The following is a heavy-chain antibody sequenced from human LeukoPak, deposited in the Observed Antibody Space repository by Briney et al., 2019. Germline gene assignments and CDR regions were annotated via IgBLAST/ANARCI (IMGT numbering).Heavy chain of an antibody. CDR2: ISAYNGNT. CDR3: ARLDGYNYNTKSSPLDY. J-gene: IGHJ4*02. D-gene: IGHD5-24*01. Sequence: ASVKVSCKASGYTFTSYGISWVRQAPGQGLEWMGWISAYNGNTNYAQKLQGRVTMTTDTSTSTAYMELRSLRSDDTAVYYCARLDGYNYNTKSSPLDYWGQGTLVTVSS. V-gene: IGHV1-18*01. CDR1: GYTFTSYG.